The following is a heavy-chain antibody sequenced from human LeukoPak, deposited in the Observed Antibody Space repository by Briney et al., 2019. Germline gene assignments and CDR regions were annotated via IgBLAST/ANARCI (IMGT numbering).Heavy chain of an antibody. J-gene: IGHJ3*02. CDR2: IYYSGST. CDR1: GGSISSYY. D-gene: IGHD1-26*01. Sequence: SETLSLTCTVSGGSISSYYWSWIRQPPGKGLEWIGYIYYSGSTNYNPSLKSRVTISVDTSKNQFSLKLSSVTAADTAVYYCARDRGRLSPPGAFDIWGQGTMVTVSS. V-gene: IGHV4-59*01. CDR3: ARDRGRLSPPGAFDI.